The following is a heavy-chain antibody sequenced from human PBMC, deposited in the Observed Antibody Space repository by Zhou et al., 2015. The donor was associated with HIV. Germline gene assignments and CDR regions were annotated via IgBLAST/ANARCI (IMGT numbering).Heavy chain of an antibody. CDR2: IIPIFGTA. Sequence: QVQLVQSGAEVKKPGSSVKVSCKASGGTFSSYAISWVRQAPGQGLEWMGGIIPIFGTANYAQKFQGRVTITADESTSTAYMELSSLRSEDTAVYYCARDLLPQRVLSGSYHGSYYFDYWGQGTLVTVSS. J-gene: IGHJ4*02. CDR3: ARDLLPQRVLSGSYHGSYYFDY. D-gene: IGHD1-26*01. CDR1: GGTFSSYA. V-gene: IGHV1-69*01.